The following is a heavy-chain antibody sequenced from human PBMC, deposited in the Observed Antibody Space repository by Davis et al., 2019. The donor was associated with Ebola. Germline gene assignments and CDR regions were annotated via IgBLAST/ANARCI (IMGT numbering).Heavy chain of an antibody. CDR1: GFTFSSYW. CDR3: ARGASMVRGVIPWFDP. CDR2: IYSGGST. V-gene: IGHV3-66*01. Sequence: GESLKISCAASGFTFSSYWMSWVRQAPGKGLEWVSVIYSGGSTYYADSVKGRFTISRDNAKNSLYLQMNSLRAEDTAVYYCARGASMVRGVIPWFDPWGQGTLVTVSS. J-gene: IGHJ5*02. D-gene: IGHD3-10*01.